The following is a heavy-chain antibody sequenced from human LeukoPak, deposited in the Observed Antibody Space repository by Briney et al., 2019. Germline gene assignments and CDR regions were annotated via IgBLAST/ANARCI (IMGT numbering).Heavy chain of an antibody. V-gene: IGHV3-30*02. CDR3: AKDNSKYSFDY. J-gene: IGHJ4*02. CDR1: GFTFSSYG. Sequence: GGSLRLSCEASGFTFSSYGMHWVRQAPGKGLEWVTFIRHDESNKYYADSVKGRFTISRDSSKNTLYLQMNSLRTEDTAVYYCAKDNSKYSFDYWGQGTLVTVTS. CDR2: IRHDESNK. D-gene: IGHD4-23*01.